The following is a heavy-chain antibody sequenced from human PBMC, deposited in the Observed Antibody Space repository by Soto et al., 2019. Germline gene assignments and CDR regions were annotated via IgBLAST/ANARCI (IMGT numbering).Heavy chain of an antibody. CDR3: ARDLTVFSYYYGMDV. V-gene: IGHV3-30-3*01. D-gene: IGHD3-9*01. J-gene: IGHJ6*02. Sequence: GGSLRLSCAASGFTFSSYAMHWVRQYPGKGLEWVAVISYDGSNKYYADSVKGRFTIPRDNSKNTLYLQMNSLRAEETAVYYCARDLTVFSYYYGMDVWGQGTTVTVSS. CDR1: GFTFSSYA. CDR2: ISYDGSNK.